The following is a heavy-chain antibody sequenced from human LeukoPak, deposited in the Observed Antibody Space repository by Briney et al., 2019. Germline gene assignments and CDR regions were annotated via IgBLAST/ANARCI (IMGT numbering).Heavy chain of an antibody. CDR3: ARGPGWGSWFDP. V-gene: IGHV3-30*02. CDR2: IRYDGSNK. D-gene: IGHD3-16*01. CDR1: GFTFSSYG. Sequence: GGSLRLSCAASGFTFSSYGMHWVRQAPGKGLEWVAFIRYDGSNKYYADSVKGRFTISRDNSKNTLYLQMNSLRAEDTAVYYCARGPGWGSWFDPWGQGTLVTVSS. J-gene: IGHJ5*02.